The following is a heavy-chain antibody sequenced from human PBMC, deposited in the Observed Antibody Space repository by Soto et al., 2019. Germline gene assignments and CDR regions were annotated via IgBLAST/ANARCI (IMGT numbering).Heavy chain of an antibody. Sequence: GGSLRLSCAASGFTFSSYGMHWVRQAPGKGLEWVAVISCDGSNKYYADSVKGRFTISRDNSKNTLYLQMNSLRAEDTAVYYCAKDRGVATTIYYYGMDVWGQGTTVTVSS. CDR2: ISCDGSNK. CDR3: AKDRGVATTIYYYGMDV. D-gene: IGHD5-12*01. V-gene: IGHV3-30*18. CDR1: GFTFSSYG. J-gene: IGHJ6*02.